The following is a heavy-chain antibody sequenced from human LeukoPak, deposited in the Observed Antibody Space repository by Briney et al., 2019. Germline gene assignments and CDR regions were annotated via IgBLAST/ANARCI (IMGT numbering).Heavy chain of an antibody. CDR1: GYTFTNYG. J-gene: IGHJ4*02. Sequence: GASVKVSCKTSGYTFTNYGISWVRPAPGQGLEWMGWISGYNGNPRYAQKVQGRVTMTTDTSTNTAYMEVNSLRSDDTAIYYCARDPSLAVAGIRLFDYWGQGTPVIVSS. CDR3: ARDPSLAVAGIRLFDY. V-gene: IGHV1-18*01. CDR2: ISGYNGNP. D-gene: IGHD6-19*01.